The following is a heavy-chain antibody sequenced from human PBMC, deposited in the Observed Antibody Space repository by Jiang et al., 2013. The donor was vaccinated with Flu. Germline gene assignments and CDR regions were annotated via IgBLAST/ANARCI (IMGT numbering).Heavy chain of an antibody. CDR2: IYYSGRT. J-gene: IGHJ3*02. V-gene: IGHV4-59*08. D-gene: IGHD2-21*01. Sequence: SGPGLVKPSETLSLTCNVSGGSISSDYWSWIRQPPGKGLEWIGYIYYSGRTNYNPSLKSRVTISVDTSKKKFFLKLNSVTAADTAIYYCARHGGVRDDAFDIWGQGTLVTVSS. CDR1: GGSISSDY. CDR3: ARHGGVRDDAFDI.